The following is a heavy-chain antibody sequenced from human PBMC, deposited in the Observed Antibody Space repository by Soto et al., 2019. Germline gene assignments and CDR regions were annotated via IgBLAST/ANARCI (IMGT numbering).Heavy chain of an antibody. V-gene: IGHV3-13*01. CDR2: IGTAGDT. CDR3: ARGVKDGDYDMGWNYYYYYMDV. D-gene: IGHD4-17*01. J-gene: IGHJ6*03. Sequence: GGSLRLSCAASGFTFSSYDMHWVRQATGKGLEWVSAIGTAGDTYYPGSVKGRFTISRENAKNSLYLQMNSLRAGETAVYYCARGVKDGDYDMGWNYYYYYMDVWGKGTTVTVSS. CDR1: GFTFSSYD.